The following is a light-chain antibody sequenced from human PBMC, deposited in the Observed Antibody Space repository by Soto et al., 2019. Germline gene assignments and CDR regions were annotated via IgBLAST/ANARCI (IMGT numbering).Light chain of an antibody. CDR2: GAS. CDR1: QSVSSY. Sequence: EVVLTQSPVTLSLCPGERATLSCRASQSVSSYLAWYQQKPGQAPRLLIYGASTRATGIADRFSGSGSGTDFTLTISRLEPEDFAVYYCQQYGSSGVTFGPGTKVDIK. CDR3: QQYGSSGVT. V-gene: IGKV3-20*01. J-gene: IGKJ3*01.